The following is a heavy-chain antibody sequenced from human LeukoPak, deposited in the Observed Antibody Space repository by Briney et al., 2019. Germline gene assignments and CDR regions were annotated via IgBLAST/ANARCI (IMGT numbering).Heavy chain of an antibody. CDR2: IIPILGIA. CDR1: GGTFSSYT. V-gene: IGHV1-69*02. D-gene: IGHD3-3*01. Sequence: VASVKVSCKASGGTFSSYTISWVRQAPGQGLEWMGRIIPILGIANYAQKFQGRVTITADKSTSTAYMELSSLRSEDTAVYYCARGRGSYDFWSGYSNWFDPWGQGTLVTVSS. J-gene: IGHJ5*02. CDR3: ARGRGSYDFWSGYSNWFDP.